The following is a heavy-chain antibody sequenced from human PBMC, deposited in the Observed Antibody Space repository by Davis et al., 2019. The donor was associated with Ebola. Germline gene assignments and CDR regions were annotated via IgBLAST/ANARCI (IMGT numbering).Heavy chain of an antibody. D-gene: IGHD1-26*01. J-gene: IGHJ3*02. CDR1: GFTFSSCG. CDR3: AGGGGGKDAVGAFDI. V-gene: IGHV3-30*03. CDR2: ISYDGSKP. Sequence: GGSLRLSCAVSGFTFSSCGMHWVRQAPGKGLEWVAVISYDGSKPYYADSVKGRFTISRDNSKNTLYLQMNSLGTEDTAVYYCAGGGGGKDAVGAFDIWGQGTMVTVSS.